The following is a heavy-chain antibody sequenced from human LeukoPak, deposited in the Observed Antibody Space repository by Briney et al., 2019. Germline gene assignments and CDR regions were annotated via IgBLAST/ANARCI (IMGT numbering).Heavy chain of an antibody. Sequence: GGSLRLSCAASGFTFSSYGMHWVRQAPGKGLEWVAFIRYDGSNKYCADSVKGRFTISRDNSKNTLYLQMNSLRAEDTAVYYCAKWGVNPTDCSSTSCYLRGAFDIWGQGTMVTVSS. CDR2: IRYDGSNK. D-gene: IGHD2-2*01. V-gene: IGHV3-30*02. J-gene: IGHJ3*02. CDR1: GFTFSSYG. CDR3: AKWGVNPTDCSSTSCYLRGAFDI.